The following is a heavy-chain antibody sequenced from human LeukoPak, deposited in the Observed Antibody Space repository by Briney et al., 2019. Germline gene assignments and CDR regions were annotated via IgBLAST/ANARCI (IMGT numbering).Heavy chain of an antibody. CDR3: AKNDYGDYGYYYYYYMDV. CDR2: ISGSGGST. J-gene: IGHJ6*03. D-gene: IGHD4-17*01. Sequence: GGSLRLPCAASGFTFSSYAMSWVRQAPGKGLEWVSAISGSGGSTYYADSVKGRFTISRDNSKNTLYLQMNSLRAEDTAVYYCAKNDYGDYGYYYYYYMDVWGKGTTVTVSS. CDR1: GFTFSSYA. V-gene: IGHV3-23*01.